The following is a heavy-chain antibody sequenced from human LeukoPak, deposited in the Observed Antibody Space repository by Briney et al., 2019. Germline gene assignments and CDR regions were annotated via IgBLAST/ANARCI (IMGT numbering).Heavy chain of an antibody. V-gene: IGHV3-30*02. D-gene: IGHD6-13*01. Sequence: SGGSLRLSCAASGFIFSSYGMHWVRQAPGKGLEWVAFIRYDGSKKYYADSVKGRFTISRDNSKNTLYLQMNSLRAEDTAVYYCAIGSSSWSNDAFDIWGQGTMVTVSS. J-gene: IGHJ3*02. CDR3: AIGSSSWSNDAFDI. CDR2: IRYDGSKK. CDR1: GFIFSSYG.